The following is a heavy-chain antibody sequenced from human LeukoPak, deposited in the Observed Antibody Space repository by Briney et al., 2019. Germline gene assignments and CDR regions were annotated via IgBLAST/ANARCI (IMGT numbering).Heavy chain of an antibody. J-gene: IGHJ4*02. CDR1: GFTFSSYA. V-gene: IGHV3-23*01. CDR2: ISGGGDDT. CDR3: ARSRYSGSYFDY. Sequence: GGSLRLSCAASGFTFSSYAMSWVRQAPGKGLEWVSAISGGGDDTYYADSVKGRFTISRDNSKNTLYLQMNSLRAGDTAVYYCARSRYSGSYFDYWGQGTLVTVSS. D-gene: IGHD1-26*01.